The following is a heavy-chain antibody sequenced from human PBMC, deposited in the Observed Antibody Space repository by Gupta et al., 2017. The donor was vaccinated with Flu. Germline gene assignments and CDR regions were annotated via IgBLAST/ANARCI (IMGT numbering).Heavy chain of an antibody. J-gene: IGHJ6*03. CDR3: ANPYFDILTGYLRGYYMDG. CDR1: STSG. CDR2: ISYDGTTQ. D-gene: IGHD3-9*01. Sequence: STSGMHWVRQAPGKGLEWVAVISYDGTTQYCADAVKGRFNISRDNSKNTVYLQINSLRPEDTAVYYCANPYFDILTGYLRGYYMDGWGKGTTVIVSS. V-gene: IGHV3-30*18.